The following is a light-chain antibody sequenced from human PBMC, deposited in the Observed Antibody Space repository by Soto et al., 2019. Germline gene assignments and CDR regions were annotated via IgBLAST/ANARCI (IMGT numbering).Light chain of an antibody. CDR1: SSDVGAYNY. CDR3: SSYTSSSTPYV. Sequence: QSALTQPASVSGSPGQSITISRTGTSSDVGAYNYVSWYQQQPGKVPKLMIYDVSNRPSGVSNRFSGSKSGNTASLTISGLQAEDEADYYCSSYTSSSTPYVFGTGTKLTVL. CDR2: DVS. V-gene: IGLV2-14*01. J-gene: IGLJ1*01.